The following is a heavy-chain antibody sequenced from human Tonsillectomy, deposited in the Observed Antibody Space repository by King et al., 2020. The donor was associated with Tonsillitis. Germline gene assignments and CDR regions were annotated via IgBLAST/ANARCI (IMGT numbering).Heavy chain of an antibody. CDR1: GFSFNNTW. CDR2: IKSKTDGGTT. J-gene: IGHJ4*02. V-gene: IGHV3-15*01. Sequence: VQLVESGGGLVKPGGSLRLSCASSGFSFNNTWMNWVRQAPGKGLEWVGRIKSKTDGGTTDYAAPVKGRFSISRDDSKNTMYLQMNSPKIEDTAVYYCTALSTRSSSPAYWGQGTLVTVSS. D-gene: IGHD2/OR15-2a*01. CDR3: TALSTRSSSPAY.